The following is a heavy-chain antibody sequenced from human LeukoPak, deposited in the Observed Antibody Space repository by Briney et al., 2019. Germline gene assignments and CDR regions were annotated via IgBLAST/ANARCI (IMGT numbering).Heavy chain of an antibody. CDR1: GFTFSSYG. J-gene: IGHJ3*02. D-gene: IGHD2-21*02. CDR2: IRYDGSKK. CDR3: ARDLWCGADCYGTFDI. Sequence: GGSLRLSCAASGFTFSSYGMHWVRQAPGKGLEWVALIRYDGSKKDYADSVKGRFTISRDNSKNTLYLQMNSLRAEDTAVYYCARDLWCGADCYGTFDIWGQGTMVSVSS. V-gene: IGHV3-30*02.